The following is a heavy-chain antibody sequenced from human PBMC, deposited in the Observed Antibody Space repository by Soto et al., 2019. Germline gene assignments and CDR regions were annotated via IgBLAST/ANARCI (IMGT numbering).Heavy chain of an antibody. Sequence: QVQLVESGGGVVQLGRSLRLSCAASGFTFSSYAMYWVRQAPGKGLEWVAVISYDGNNKYYADSVKGRFTISRDNSKNTLYLQMNSVRAEDTAVYYCARAGCDGGSCYTLVGLRYGMDVWGQGTTVTVSS. CDR2: ISYDGNNK. D-gene: IGHD2-15*01. CDR1: GFTFSSYA. J-gene: IGHJ6*02. CDR3: ARAGCDGGSCYTLVGLRYGMDV. V-gene: IGHV3-30-3*01.